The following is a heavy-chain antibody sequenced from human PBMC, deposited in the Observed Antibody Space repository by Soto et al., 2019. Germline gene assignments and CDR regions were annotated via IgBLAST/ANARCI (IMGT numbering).Heavy chain of an antibody. CDR3: ARGIVVVPAALAGYYGMDV. D-gene: IGHD2-2*01. CDR2: INHSGST. V-gene: IGHV4-34*01. J-gene: IGHJ6*02. CDR1: GGSFSGYY. Sequence: SQTLSLTCAVYGGSFSGYYWSWIRQPPGKGLEWIGEINHSGSTNYNPSLKSRVTITVDTSKTQFSLKLSSVTAADTAVYYCARGIVVVPAALAGYYGMDVWGQGTTVTVSS.